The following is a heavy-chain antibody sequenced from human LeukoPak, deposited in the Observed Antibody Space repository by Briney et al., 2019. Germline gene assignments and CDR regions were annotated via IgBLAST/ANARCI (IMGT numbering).Heavy chain of an antibody. Sequence: GGPLRLSCAASGFTFSSYAMGWVRQAPGKGLEWVSAISGSGGSTYYADSVKGRFTISRDNSKNTLYLQMNSLRAEDTAVYYCAKDRTYYYDSSGYSHFDYWGQGTLVTVSS. J-gene: IGHJ4*02. CDR1: GFTFSSYA. CDR3: AKDRTYYYDSSGYSHFDY. CDR2: ISGSGGST. V-gene: IGHV3-23*01. D-gene: IGHD3-22*01.